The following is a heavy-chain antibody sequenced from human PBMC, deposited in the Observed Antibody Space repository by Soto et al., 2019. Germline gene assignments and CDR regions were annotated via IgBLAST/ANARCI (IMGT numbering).Heavy chain of an antibody. CDR2: IVVGSGNT. CDR3: AASNEYYDYIWGSPLPDY. CDR1: GFTFTSSA. D-gene: IGHD3-16*01. V-gene: IGHV1-58*02. Sequence: ASVKVSCKASGFTFTSSAMQWVRQARGQRLEWIGWIVVGSGNTNYAQKFQERVTITRDMSTSTAYMELSSLRSEDTAVYYCAASNEYYDYIWGSPLPDYWGQGTLVTVSS. J-gene: IGHJ4*02.